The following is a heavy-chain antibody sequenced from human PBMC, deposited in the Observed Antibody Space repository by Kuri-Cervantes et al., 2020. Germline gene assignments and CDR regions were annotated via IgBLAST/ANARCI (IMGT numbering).Heavy chain of an antibody. CDR1: GFTFSSYW. CDR3: ARDLAPNYYMDV. J-gene: IGHJ6*03. V-gene: IGHV3-74*01. CDR2: INSDGSST. Sequence: GESLKISCAASGFTFSSYWMHWVRQAPGKGLVWVSRINSDGSSTSYADSVKGRFTISRDNAKNTLYLQMNSLRAEDTAVYCCARDLAPNYYMDVWGKGTTVTVSS.